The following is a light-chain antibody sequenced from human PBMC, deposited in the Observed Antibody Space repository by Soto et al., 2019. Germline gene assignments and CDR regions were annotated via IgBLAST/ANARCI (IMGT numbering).Light chain of an antibody. CDR3: QQSYRAVT. Sequence: DIQMTQSPSSLSASVGDRISITCRASQSVSSYLNWYQQKPGKAPRLLIYAASHLQTGVPSRFRGTGSATHFTLTISSLQPEDFATYYCQQSYRAVTFGQGTRLDI. CDR1: QSVSSY. V-gene: IGKV1-39*01. J-gene: IGKJ5*01. CDR2: AAS.